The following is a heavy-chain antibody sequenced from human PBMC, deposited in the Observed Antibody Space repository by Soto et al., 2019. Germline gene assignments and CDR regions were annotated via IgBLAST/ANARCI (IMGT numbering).Heavy chain of an antibody. D-gene: IGHD2-15*01. CDR1: GFTFTKYS. CDR2: ISYSGETK. J-gene: IGHJ4*02. V-gene: IGHV3-48*02. CDR3: VRGVVVVVGSTAENFDH. Sequence: PGGSLRLSCVTSGFTFTKYSMNWARQAPGKGLEWVSYISYSGETKYYADSLKGRYAISRDDAKNSVYLQMNSLRDEDTAFYYCVRGVVVVVGSTAENFDHWGQGTLVTVSS.